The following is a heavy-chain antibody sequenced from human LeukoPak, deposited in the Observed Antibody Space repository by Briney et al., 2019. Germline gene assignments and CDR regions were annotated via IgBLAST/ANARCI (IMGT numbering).Heavy chain of an antibody. CDR3: ARFGYDYFEN. V-gene: IGHV3-74*01. Sequence: GGSLRLSCAASGFTFDSYWMHWVRHAPGKGLVWVSRIKSDGSGTSYADSVKGRFTISRDNAKKTLYLQMNSLRAEDTAVYYCARFGYDYFENWGPGTLVTVSS. J-gene: IGHJ4*02. D-gene: IGHD5-12*01. CDR2: IKSDGSGT. CDR1: GFTFDSYW.